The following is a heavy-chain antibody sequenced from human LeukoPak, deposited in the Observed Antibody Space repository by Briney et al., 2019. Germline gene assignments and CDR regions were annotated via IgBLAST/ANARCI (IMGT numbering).Heavy chain of an antibody. V-gene: IGHV3-23*01. CDR2: ISGSGGST. CDR3: AKGYCSGGSCYPSWFDY. CDR1: GFTFSSYA. J-gene: IGHJ4*02. Sequence: PGGSLRLSCAASGFTFSSYAMSWVRQAPGKGLEWVSAISGSGGSTYYADSVKGRFTISRDNSRNTLYLQMNSLRAEDTAVYYCAKGYCSGGSCYPSWFDYWGQGTLVTVSS. D-gene: IGHD2-15*01.